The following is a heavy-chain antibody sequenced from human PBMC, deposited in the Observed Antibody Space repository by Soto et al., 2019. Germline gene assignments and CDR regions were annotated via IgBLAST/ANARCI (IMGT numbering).Heavy chain of an antibody. CDR2: INHSGST. V-gene: IGHV4-34*01. CDR3: ARVPTYYYVSWSLYYYYYGMDG. CDR1: GGSFSGYY. D-gene: IGHD3-10*01. J-gene: IGHJ6*02. Sequence: CETLSLTCAVYGGSFSGYYWSWIRQPPGKGLEWIGEINHSGSTNYNPSLKSRVTISVDTSKNQFSLKLSSVTAEDTAVYYCARVPTYYYVSWSLYYYYYGMDGWGQGTTVTGSS.